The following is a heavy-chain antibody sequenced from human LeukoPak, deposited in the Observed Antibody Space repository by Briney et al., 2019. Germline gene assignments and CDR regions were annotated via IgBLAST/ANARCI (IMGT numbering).Heavy chain of an antibody. CDR3: ARGGLENGYHSNDGFDI. D-gene: IGHD3-22*01. V-gene: IGHV4-59*01. CDR2: IYYSGST. J-gene: IGHJ3*02. Sequence: SETLSLTCTVSGGSISGYYWSWIRQPPGKGLEWIGYIYYSGSTKYNPSLKSRVTMSVDTSRNQFSLKLSSVTAADTAVYYCARGGLENGYHSNDGFDIWGQGAMVTVSS. CDR1: GGSISGYY.